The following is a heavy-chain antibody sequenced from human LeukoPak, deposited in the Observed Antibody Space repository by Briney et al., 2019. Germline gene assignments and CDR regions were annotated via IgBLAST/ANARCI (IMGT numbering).Heavy chain of an antibody. D-gene: IGHD3-10*01. Sequence: GGSLRLSCAASGFTFSNAWMSWVRQAPGKGLEWVGLIKSTTDGGTTDYAAPVKGRFTISRDESKNTLYLQMNSLKNEDTAVYYCTTLVEDYFGSGSFCPYYFDYWGQGTLVTVSA. CDR1: GFTFSNAW. J-gene: IGHJ4*02. V-gene: IGHV3-15*01. CDR3: TTLVEDYFGSGSFCPYYFDY. CDR2: IKSTTDGGTT.